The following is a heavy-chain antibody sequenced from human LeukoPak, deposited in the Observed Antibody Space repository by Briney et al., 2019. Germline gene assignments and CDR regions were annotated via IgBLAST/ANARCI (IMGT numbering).Heavy chain of an antibody. J-gene: IGHJ4*02. D-gene: IGHD6-19*01. CDR1: GFTFSSYS. CDR2: ISSSSSYI. CDR3: ARDALSSGWMGGIDY. V-gene: IGHV3-21*01. Sequence: GGSLRLSCAASGFTFSSYSMNWVRQAPGKGLEWVSSISSSSSYIYYADSVKGRFTISRDNAKNSLYLQMNSLRAEDTAVYYCARDALSSGWMGGIDYWGQGTLVTVSS.